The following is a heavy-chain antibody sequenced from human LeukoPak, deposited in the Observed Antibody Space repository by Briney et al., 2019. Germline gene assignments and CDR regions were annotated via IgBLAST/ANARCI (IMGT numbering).Heavy chain of an antibody. J-gene: IGHJ4*02. V-gene: IGHV3-7*02. CDR2: IKQDGSEK. CDR3: ARVYDSSGFSPFDY. Sequence: PGGSLRLSCAASGVMFPSYWMTWVRQAPGKGLEWVANIKQDGSEKYYVDSVKGRFTISRDNAKNSVYLQMNSLRAEDTAVYYCARVYDSSGFSPFDYWGQGTLVTVSS. D-gene: IGHD3-22*01. CDR1: GVMFPSYW.